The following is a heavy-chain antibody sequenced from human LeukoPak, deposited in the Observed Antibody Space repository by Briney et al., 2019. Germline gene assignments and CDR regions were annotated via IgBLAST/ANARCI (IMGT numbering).Heavy chain of an antibody. CDR2: IIPILGIA. V-gene: IGHV1-69*04. CDR1: GGTFSSYA. CDR3: ARGPNSSSWYVY. D-gene: IGHD6-13*01. J-gene: IGHJ4*02. Sequence: SVKVSCKASGGTFSSYAISWVRQAPGQGLEWMGRIIPILGIANYAQKFQGRVTITADKSTSTAYMELSSLRSEDTAVYYCARGPNSSSWYVYWGQGTLVTVSS.